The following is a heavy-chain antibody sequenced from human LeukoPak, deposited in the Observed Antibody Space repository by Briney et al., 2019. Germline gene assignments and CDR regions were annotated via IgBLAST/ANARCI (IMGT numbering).Heavy chain of an antibody. Sequence: PGGSLRLSCAASGFTLSSYAMSWVRQGPGKGPEWVSAISVSGNTYHADSVKGRFTISRDNAKNSLYLQMNSLRAEDTAVYYCAELGITMIGGVWGKGTTVTISS. CDR3: AELGITMIGGV. CDR2: ISVSGNT. CDR1: GFTLSSYA. D-gene: IGHD3-10*02. J-gene: IGHJ6*04. V-gene: IGHV3-23*01.